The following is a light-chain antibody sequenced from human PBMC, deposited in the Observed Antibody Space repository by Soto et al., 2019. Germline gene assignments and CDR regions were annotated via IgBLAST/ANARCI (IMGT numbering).Light chain of an antibody. V-gene: IGKV1-5*03. Sequence: DIQMTQSPSTLSASVGDRATITCRASQSISNWLAWYQQKPGKAPKRLIYKASSLESGVPSRFSGSGSGTEFTLTISSLEPDDFATYYCQEYNTYSYTFGQGTKLEIK. CDR1: QSISNW. J-gene: IGKJ2*01. CDR2: KAS. CDR3: QEYNTYSYT.